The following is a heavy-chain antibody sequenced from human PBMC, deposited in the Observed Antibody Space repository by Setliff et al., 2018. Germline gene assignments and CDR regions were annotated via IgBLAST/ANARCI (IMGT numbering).Heavy chain of an antibody. CDR3: ARILGYCSGGSCYVPY. V-gene: IGHV4-39*07. Sequence: PSETLSLTCTVSGGSISSSNYYWGWIRQPPGKGLEWIGNIYYGGSAYYNPSLKSRVTISVDTSKNQSSLKLNSVTAADTAMYYCARILGYCSGGSCYVPYWGQGTLVTVSS. J-gene: IGHJ4*02. CDR1: GGSISSSNYY. D-gene: IGHD2-15*01. CDR2: IYYGGSA.